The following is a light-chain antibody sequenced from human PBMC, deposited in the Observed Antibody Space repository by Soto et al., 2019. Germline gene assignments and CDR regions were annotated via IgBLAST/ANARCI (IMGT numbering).Light chain of an antibody. V-gene: IGLV2-23*02. J-gene: IGLJ1*01. CDR2: EVS. CDR3: CSWAGSNTFYF. Sequence: QSGQAQPASVFGHPGRALTISSTGTSSEVGSYNLVSWYQQLPGKAPKLIIYEVSKRPSGVSNRFSGSKSGNTASLTISGLQAEDEADYYCCSWAGSNTFYFFGTGNNVTVL. CDR1: SSEVGSYNL.